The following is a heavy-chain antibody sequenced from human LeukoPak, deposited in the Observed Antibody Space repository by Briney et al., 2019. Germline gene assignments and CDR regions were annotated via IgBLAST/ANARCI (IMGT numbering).Heavy chain of an antibody. J-gene: IGHJ4*02. CDR3: ARAKTLPTVTNDY. D-gene: IGHD4-17*01. V-gene: IGHV3-23*01. CDR1: GFTFSSYA. CDR2: ISGSGGST. Sequence: GGSLRLSCAASGFTFSSYAMSWVRQAPGKGLEWVSAISGSGGSTYYADSVKGRFTISRDNAKNSLYLQMNSLRAEDTAVYYCARAKTLPTVTNDYWGQGTLVTVSS.